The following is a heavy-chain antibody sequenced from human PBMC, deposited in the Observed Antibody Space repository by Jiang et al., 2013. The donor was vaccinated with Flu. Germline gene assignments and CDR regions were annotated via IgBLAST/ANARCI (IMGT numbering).Heavy chain of an antibody. V-gene: IGHV1-3*01. CDR3: ARVSGWAEYFQH. CDR2: INAGNGNT. J-gene: IGHJ1*01. Sequence: EVKKPGASVKVSCKGSGYIFNTYTMHWVRQAPGQRLEWMGWINAGNGNTKYSQKFQGRVTITRDTSASTAYMELSSLRSEDTAVYYCARVSGWAEYFQHWGQGTLVTVSS. CDR1: GYIFNTYT. D-gene: IGHD6-19*01.